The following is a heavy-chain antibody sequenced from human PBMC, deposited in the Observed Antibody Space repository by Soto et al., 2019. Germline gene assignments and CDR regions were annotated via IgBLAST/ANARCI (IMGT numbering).Heavy chain of an antibody. Sequence: QVQLQQSGPGLVKPSQTLSLTCAISGDSVSSNDAVWNWIRQSPSRGLEWLGRTYYRSIWQTEFAGSVKVRITINPNAAKIQCSLQLNSVTPDVTAMYYCARLVGNSWLDHWGHGTLVTVSA. CDR3: ARLVGNSWLDH. V-gene: IGHV6-1*01. D-gene: IGHD6-6*01. CDR2: TYYRSIWQT. J-gene: IGHJ5*02. CDR1: GDSVSSNDAV.